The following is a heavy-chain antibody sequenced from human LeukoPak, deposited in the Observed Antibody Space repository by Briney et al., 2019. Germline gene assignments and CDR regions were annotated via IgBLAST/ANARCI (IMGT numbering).Heavy chain of an antibody. CDR2: ISAYNGNT. Sequence: ASVKVSCKASGYTFTSYGISWVRQAPGQGLEWMGWISAYNGNTNYALKLQGRVTMTTDTSTSTAYMELRSLRSDDTAVYYCARPYCTNGVCYLNDYWGQGTLVTVSS. CDR1: GYTFTSYG. CDR3: ARPYCTNGVCYLNDY. D-gene: IGHD2-8*01. V-gene: IGHV1-18*01. J-gene: IGHJ4*02.